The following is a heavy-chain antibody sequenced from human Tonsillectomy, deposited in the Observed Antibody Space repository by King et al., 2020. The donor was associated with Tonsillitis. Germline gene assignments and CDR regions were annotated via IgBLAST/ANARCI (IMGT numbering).Heavy chain of an antibody. CDR2: IYYSGST. D-gene: IGHD3-22*01. Sequence: VQLQESGPGLVKPSQTLSLTCTVSGGSISSGDYYWSWIRQPPGKGLEWIWYIYYSGSTYYNPSLKSRVTISVDTSKNQFSLKLSSVTAADTAVYYCARDTGYYDSSGAFDYWGQGTLVTVSS. CDR3: ARDTGYYDSSGAFDY. V-gene: IGHV4-30-4*01. CDR1: GGSISSGDYY. J-gene: IGHJ4*02.